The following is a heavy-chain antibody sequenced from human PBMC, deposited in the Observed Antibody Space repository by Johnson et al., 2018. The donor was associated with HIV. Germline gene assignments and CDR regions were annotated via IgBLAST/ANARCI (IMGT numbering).Heavy chain of an antibody. J-gene: IGHJ3*02. CDR3: TRSLTYYNFWSGYYTGDAFDI. Sequence: EYAASVNGRFTISRDDSKSIAYLQMNSLKTEDTAVYYCTRSLTYYNFWSGYYTGDAFDIWGQGTMVTVSS. D-gene: IGHD3-3*01. V-gene: IGHV3-49*02.